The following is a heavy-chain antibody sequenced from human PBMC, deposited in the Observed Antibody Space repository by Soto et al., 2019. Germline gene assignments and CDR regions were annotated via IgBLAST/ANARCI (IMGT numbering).Heavy chain of an antibody. V-gene: IGHV5-51*01. CDR1: VYLFSSYC. D-gene: IGHD3-10*01. J-gene: IGHJ6*02. CDR3: EISADYYGSGSHYYYYGMDV. Sequence: GGSLKIYCTRSVYLFSSYCICWVRQMPGKGLGLMGIIYPGYSATRYCPYFQGQVTISADKSISTAYLQWSSLKASDTDMYYCEISADYYGSGSHYYYYGMDVWGQGTTVTVSS. CDR2: IYPGYSAT.